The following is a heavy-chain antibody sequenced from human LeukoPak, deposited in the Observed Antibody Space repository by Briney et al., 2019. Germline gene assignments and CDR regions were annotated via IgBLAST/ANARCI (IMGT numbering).Heavy chain of an antibody. D-gene: IGHD2-15*01. Sequence: GASVKLSCKTSGYTFTNYFMHWVRQAPGQGLERMGAVTPSDGGTNYAQKFQGRITMTRDTSTSTVYMDLSSLKPEDTAVYYCVREGGCSGGSCYRFDPWGQGALVTVSS. CDR2: VTPSDGGT. V-gene: IGHV1-46*03. CDR1: GYTFTNYF. J-gene: IGHJ5*02. CDR3: VREGGCSGGSCYRFDP.